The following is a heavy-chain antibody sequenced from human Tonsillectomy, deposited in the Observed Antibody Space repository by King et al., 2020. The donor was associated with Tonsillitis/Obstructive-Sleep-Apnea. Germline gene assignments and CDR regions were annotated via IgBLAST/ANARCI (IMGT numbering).Heavy chain of an antibody. CDR1: GFSFSSYW. J-gene: IGHJ6*03. CDR3: ARDLYYDFWSGYYDYYYYMDV. CDR2: IKQDGSEK. Sequence: VQLVESGGDLVQPGGSLRLSCAASGFSFSSYWMSWVRQAPGKGLEWVANIKQDGSEKYYVDSVKGRFTISRDNAKNSLYLQMNSLRAEDTAVYYCARDLYYDFWSGYYDYYYYMDVWGKGTTVTVSS. V-gene: IGHV3-7*04. D-gene: IGHD3-3*01.